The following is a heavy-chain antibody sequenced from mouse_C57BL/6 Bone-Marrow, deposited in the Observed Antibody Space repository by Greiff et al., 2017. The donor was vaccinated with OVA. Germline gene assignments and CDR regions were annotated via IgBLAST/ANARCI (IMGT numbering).Heavy chain of an antibody. J-gene: IGHJ3*01. V-gene: IGHV1-19*01. CDR1: GYTFTDYY. D-gene: IGHD2-4*01. Sequence: EVMLVESGPVLVKPGASVKMSCKASGYTFTDYYMNWVKQSHGKSLEWIGVINPYNGGTSYNQKFKGKATLTVDKSSSTAYMELNSLTSEDSAVYYCARGTIYYDYPWFAYWGQGTLVTVSA. CDR3: ARGTIYYDYPWFAY. CDR2: INPYNGGT.